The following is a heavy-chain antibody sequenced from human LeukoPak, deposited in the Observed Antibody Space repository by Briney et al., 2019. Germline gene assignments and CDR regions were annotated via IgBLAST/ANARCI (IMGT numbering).Heavy chain of an antibody. CDR3: ARGSLRYFDWLPNTNNWFDP. CDR1: GYTFTSYD. J-gene: IGHJ5*02. V-gene: IGHV1-8*01. D-gene: IGHD3-9*01. Sequence: ASVKVSCKASGYTFTSYDINWVRQATGQGLEWMGWMNPNSGNTGYAQKFQGRVTMTRNTSISTAYMELSSLRSEDTAVYYCARGSLRYFDWLPNTNNWFDPWGQGTLVTVSS. CDR2: MNPNSGNT.